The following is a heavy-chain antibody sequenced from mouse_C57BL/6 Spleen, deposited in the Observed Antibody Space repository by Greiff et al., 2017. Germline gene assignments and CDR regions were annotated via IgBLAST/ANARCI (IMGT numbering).Heavy chain of an antibody. D-gene: IGHD2-4*01. Sequence: QVQLQQSGAELVKPGASVKLSCKASGYTFTSYWMHWVKQRPGQGLEWIGMLYPSSGGTNYNEKFKGKATLTADKSSSTAYMQLSSLTSDDSAVYYCARLYSDYNGFAYWGQGTLVTVAA. CDR3: ARLYSDYNGFAY. J-gene: IGHJ3*01. CDR1: GYTFTSYW. CDR2: LYPSSGGT. V-gene: IGHV1-64*01.